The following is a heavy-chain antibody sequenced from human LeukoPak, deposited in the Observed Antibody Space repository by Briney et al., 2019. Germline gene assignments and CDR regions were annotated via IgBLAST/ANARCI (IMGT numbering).Heavy chain of an antibody. CDR3: AKASNPYGDYLTFDY. CDR2: ISYDGSNK. Sequence: GGSLRLSCAASGFTFSSYGMHWVRQAPGKGLEWVAVISYDGSNKYYADSVKGRFTISRDNSKNTLYLQMNSLRAEDTAVYYSAKASNPYGDYLTFDYWGQGTLVTVSS. D-gene: IGHD4-17*01. CDR1: GFTFSSYG. V-gene: IGHV3-30*18. J-gene: IGHJ4*02.